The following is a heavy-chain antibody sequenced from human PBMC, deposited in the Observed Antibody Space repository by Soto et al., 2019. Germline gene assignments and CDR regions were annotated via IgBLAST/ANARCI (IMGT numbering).Heavy chain of an antibody. CDR3: AHRHWQWLENGMDV. D-gene: IGHD6-19*01. J-gene: IGHJ6*02. V-gene: IGHV2-5*02. Sequence: QITLKESGPTLVKPTQTLTLTCTFSGFSLSTSGVGVGWIRQPPGKALEWLALIYWDDDKRYSPSLKSRLTISKDTSKNQVVLTMTNMDTVDTATYYCAHRHWQWLENGMDVWGQGTTVTVSS. CDR2: IYWDDDK. CDR1: GFSLSTSGVG.